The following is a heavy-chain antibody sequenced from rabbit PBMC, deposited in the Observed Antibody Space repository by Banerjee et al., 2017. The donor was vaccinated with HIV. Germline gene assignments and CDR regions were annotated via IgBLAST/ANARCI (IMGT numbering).Heavy chain of an antibody. CDR3: ASGYSDIVFNL. D-gene: IGHD1-1*01. Sequence: QEQLVESGGGLVQPGGSLKLSCKASGFSFSNSYYMCWVRQAPGKGLEWVGCIYTGSGATYYANWVNGRFTISRSTSLNTVDLKVTSLTAADTATYFCASGYSDIVFNLWGPGTLVTVS. CDR1: GFSFSNSYY. CDR2: IYTGSGAT. J-gene: IGHJ4*01. V-gene: IGHV1S43*01.